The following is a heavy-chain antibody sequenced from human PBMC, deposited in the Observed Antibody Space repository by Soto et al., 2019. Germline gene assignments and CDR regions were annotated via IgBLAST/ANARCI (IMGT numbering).Heavy chain of an antibody. D-gene: IGHD3-3*01. J-gene: IGHJ6*02. CDR2: IIPIFGTA. V-gene: IGHV1-69*13. CDR1: GGTFSSHA. Sequence: GASVKVSCKASGGTFSSHAISWVRQAPGQGLEWMGGIIPIFGTANYAQKFQGRVTITADESTSTAYMELSSLRSEDTAVYYCARVGFSSGYYTYGMDVWGQGTTVTVSS. CDR3: ARVGFSSGYYTYGMDV.